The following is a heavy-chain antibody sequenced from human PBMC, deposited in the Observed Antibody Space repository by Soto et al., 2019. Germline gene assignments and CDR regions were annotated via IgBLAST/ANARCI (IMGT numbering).Heavy chain of an antibody. J-gene: IGHJ5*02. CDR1: GYTFTNFG. CDR2: ISAYTDTP. CDR3: ARVITGVEDWFDP. V-gene: IGHV1-18*01. Sequence: ASVKVSCKASGYTFTNFGVTWVRRAPGQGLEWMGWISAYTDTPNYAQKFQGRVTMTIDTSTSTAYMDLRSLTYDDTAVYYCARVITGVEDWFDPWGQGNLVTVSS. D-gene: IGHD2-8*01.